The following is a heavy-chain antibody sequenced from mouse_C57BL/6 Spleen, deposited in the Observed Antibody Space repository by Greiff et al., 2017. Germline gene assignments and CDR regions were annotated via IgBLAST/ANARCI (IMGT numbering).Heavy chain of an antibody. CDR2: INYDRSST. V-gene: IGHV5-16*01. CDR3: ARVYYAMDY. J-gene: IGHJ4*01. CDR1: GFTFSDYY. Sequence: EVKLMESEGGLVQPGSSMKLSCTASGFTFSDYYMAWVRQVPEKGLEWVANINYDRSSTYYLDSLKSRFIISRDNAKNILYLQMSSLKSEDTATYYCARVYYAMDYWGQGTSVTVSS.